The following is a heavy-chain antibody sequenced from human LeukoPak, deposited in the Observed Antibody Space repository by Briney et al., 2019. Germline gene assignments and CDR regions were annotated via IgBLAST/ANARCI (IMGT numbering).Heavy chain of an antibody. V-gene: IGHV3-21*01. CDR1: GFTFSSYS. J-gene: IGHJ3*02. CDR2: ISSSSCYI. D-gene: IGHD3-9*01. Sequence: GGSLRLSCAAYGFTFSSYSMNWVRQAPGKGLEWVSSISSSSCYIYYADSEKGRFTISRDNAKNSLYLQMNSLRAEDTAVYYCAREGYNILTGDAFDIWGQGTMVTVSS. CDR3: AREGYNILTGDAFDI.